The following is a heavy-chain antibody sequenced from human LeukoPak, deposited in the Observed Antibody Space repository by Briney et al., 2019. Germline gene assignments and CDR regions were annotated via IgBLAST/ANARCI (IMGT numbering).Heavy chain of an antibody. Sequence: GGSLRLSCAASGFAVGSNYMSWVRQTPARGLEWVSVIYSGGGSTFYADSVKGRFTISTDNSKNTLYLQMNSLRAEDTAVYYCARSESSDRGSDYWGQGTLVTVSS. CDR3: ARSESSDRGSDY. CDR1: GFAVGSNY. J-gene: IGHJ4*02. CDR2: IYSGGGST. V-gene: IGHV3-53*01. D-gene: IGHD6-25*01.